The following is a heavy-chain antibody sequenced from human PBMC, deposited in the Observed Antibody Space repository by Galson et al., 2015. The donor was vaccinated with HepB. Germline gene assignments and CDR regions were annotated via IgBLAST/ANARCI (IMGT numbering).Heavy chain of an antibody. V-gene: IGHV1-18*04. Sequence: SVKVSCKASGYTFNRFGISWMRQAPGQGLEWMGWISAYNGDTNYAQNLQGRVTMTTDTFTSTAYMELRSLRSDDTAVYFCARDLLIRSGAQGVPIGSNRFDTWGQGTLVTVSS. CDR3: ARDLLIRSGAQGVPIGSNRFDT. CDR2: ISAYNGDT. J-gene: IGHJ5*02. D-gene: IGHD3-10*01. CDR1: GYTFNRFG.